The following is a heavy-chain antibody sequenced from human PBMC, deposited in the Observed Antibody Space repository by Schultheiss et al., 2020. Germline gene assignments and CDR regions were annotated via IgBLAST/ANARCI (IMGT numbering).Heavy chain of an antibody. Sequence: GGSLRLSCAASGFTFSSYGMHWVRQAPGKGLEWVAVISYDGSNKYYADSVKGRFTISRDNSKNTLYLQMNSLRAEDTAVYYCARDGEYCSSTSCQGVVDYWGKGTLVTVSS. D-gene: IGHD2-2*01. CDR2: ISYDGSNK. CDR1: GFTFSSYG. V-gene: IGHV3-30*03. CDR3: ARDGEYCSSTSCQGVVDY. J-gene: IGHJ4*02.